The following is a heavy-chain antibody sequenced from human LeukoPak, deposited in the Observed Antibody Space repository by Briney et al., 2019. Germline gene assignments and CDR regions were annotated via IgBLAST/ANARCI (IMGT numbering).Heavy chain of an antibody. V-gene: IGHV3-23*01. J-gene: IGHJ2*01. Sequence: GGSLRLSCTSSEITYSIYVMGWLRQAQGKGPEWVSTISAGGGTTYYADSVQGRFTISRDNSKNTLYLQMNSLRAEDTAVYYCATLYGDYNWYFDLWGRGTLVTVSS. CDR3: ATLYGDYNWYFDL. CDR2: ISAGGGTT. D-gene: IGHD4-17*01. CDR1: EITYSIYV.